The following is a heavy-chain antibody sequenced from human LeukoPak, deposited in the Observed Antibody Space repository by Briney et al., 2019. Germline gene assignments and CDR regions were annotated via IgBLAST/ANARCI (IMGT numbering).Heavy chain of an antibody. Sequence: PSETLSLACTVSGGSISSSSYYWGWIRQPPGKGLEWIGSIYYSGSTYYNPSLKSRVTISVDTSKNQFSLKLSSVTAADTAVYYCARRVKARNGFRYYYYMDVWGKGTTVTISS. J-gene: IGHJ6*03. CDR1: GGSISSSSYY. CDR3: ARRVKARNGFRYYYYMDV. D-gene: IGHD3-22*01. V-gene: IGHV4-39*01. CDR2: IYYSGST.